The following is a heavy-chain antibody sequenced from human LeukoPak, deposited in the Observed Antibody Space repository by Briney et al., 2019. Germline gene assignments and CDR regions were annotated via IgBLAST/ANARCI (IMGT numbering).Heavy chain of an antibody. J-gene: IGHJ5*02. CDR2: IRYDGSNK. Sequence: GGSLRLSCAASGFTFSSYGMYWVRQAPGKGLEWVAFIRYDGSNKYYADSVKGRFTVSRDNSKNTLYLQMESLRAEDTAVHYCVRAYHPGGWFDPWGQGTLVTVSS. V-gene: IGHV3-30*02. CDR3: VRAYHPGGWFDP. CDR1: GFTFSSYG. D-gene: IGHD2-21*01.